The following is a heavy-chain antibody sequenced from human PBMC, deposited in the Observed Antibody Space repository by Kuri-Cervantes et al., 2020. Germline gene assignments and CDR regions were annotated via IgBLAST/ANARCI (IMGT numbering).Heavy chain of an antibody. CDR1: GFTFSDYY. D-gene: IGHD4/OR15-4a*01. J-gene: IGHJ4*02. CDR3: ARGYPGALTFGY. CDR2: ARNKANSYTT. V-gene: IGHV3-72*01. Sequence: LSLTCAASGFTFSDYYMSWIRQAPGKGLEWVGRARNKANSYTTEYAAAVKGRFSVSRDDSKNSLYLQMNSLKFEDTAVYFCARGYPGALTFGYWGLGTLVTVSS.